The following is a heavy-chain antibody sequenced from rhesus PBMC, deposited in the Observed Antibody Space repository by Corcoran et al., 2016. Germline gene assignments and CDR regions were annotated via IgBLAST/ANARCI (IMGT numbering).Heavy chain of an antibody. J-gene: IGHJ4*01. V-gene: IGHV4-93*01. D-gene: IGHD6-25*01. CDR2: IYGSGGST. CDR3: ARGYSGTWDFDY. Sequence: QVQLQESGPAVVKPSETLSVPGAVSGGSISSSTWWSWIRQSPGKGLEWIGGIYGSGGSTNYNPSLKSRVTISKDTSKNQFSLKLSSVTAADTAVYYCARGYSGTWDFDYWGQGVLVTVSS. CDR1: GGSISSSTW.